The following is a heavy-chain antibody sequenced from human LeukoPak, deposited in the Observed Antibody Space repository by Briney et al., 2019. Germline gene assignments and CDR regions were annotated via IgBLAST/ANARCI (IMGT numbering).Heavy chain of an antibody. J-gene: IGHJ4*02. D-gene: IGHD2-21*01. Sequence: GASVKVSCKASGYTFTNYAMNWVRQAPGQRLEWMGWINAGNGKTKSSQRFQDRVTITRDTSASTAYMELNSLRSEDTAVYYCARGIWSSHNKDHYFDYWGQGSLVTVSS. CDR3: ARGIWSSHNKDHYFDY. CDR1: GYTFTNYA. V-gene: IGHV1-3*01. CDR2: INAGNGKT.